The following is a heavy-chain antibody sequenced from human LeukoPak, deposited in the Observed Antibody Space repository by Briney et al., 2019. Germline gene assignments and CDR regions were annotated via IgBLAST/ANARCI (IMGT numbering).Heavy chain of an antibody. CDR1: GGSISSYY. Sequence: SETLSLTCTVSGGSISSYYWSWIRQPAGKGLEWIGRIYTSGSTNYNPSLKSRVTMSVDTSKNQFFLKLSSVTAADTAVYYCARDVEMATMAAFDIWGQGTMVTVSS. J-gene: IGHJ3*02. CDR3: ARDVEMATMAAFDI. CDR2: IYTSGST. D-gene: IGHD5-24*01. V-gene: IGHV4-4*07.